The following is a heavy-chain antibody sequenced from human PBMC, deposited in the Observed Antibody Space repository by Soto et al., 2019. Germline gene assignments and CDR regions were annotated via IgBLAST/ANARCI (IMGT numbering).Heavy chain of an antibody. CDR2: INSYNGVT. D-gene: IGHD4-17*01. V-gene: IGHV1-18*01. Sequence: QVQLVKSGAEVKNPGASVKVSCRASGYTLSNNYGISWVRQAPGQGLEWMGWINSYNGVTNNARKHXXXXXXXXXXXXXXXXXXXXXXXXDDTAIYYCARDRQNYGSLDYWGQGTLVTVSS. CDR1: GYTLSNNYG. CDR3: ARDRQNYGSLDY. J-gene: IGHJ4*02.